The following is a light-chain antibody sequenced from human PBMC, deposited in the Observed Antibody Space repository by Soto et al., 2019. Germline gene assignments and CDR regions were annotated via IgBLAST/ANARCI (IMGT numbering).Light chain of an antibody. CDR3: QHYNSYSEA. Sequence: DIQMTQSPSTLSGSVGDRSTITCRASQTISSWLAWYQQKPGKAPKLLIYKASTLKSGVPSRFNGSGSGTEFTLTISSLQPDDFATYYCQHYNSYSEAFGRGTKVDI. CDR2: KAS. CDR1: QTISSW. V-gene: IGKV1-5*03. J-gene: IGKJ1*01.